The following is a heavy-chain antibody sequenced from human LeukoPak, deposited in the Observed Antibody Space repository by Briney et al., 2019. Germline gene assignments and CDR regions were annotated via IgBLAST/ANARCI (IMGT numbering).Heavy chain of an antibody. J-gene: IGHJ5*02. Sequence: GGSLRLSCAASGFTVSNNYMSWVRQAPGKGLEWVSVIYSGGTTHYADSVKGRFTISRDNSKNTLYLQRNSLRVEDTAVYYCARDGSSGWYWSDPWGQGTLVTVSS. CDR2: IYSGGTT. CDR1: GFTVSNNY. CDR3: ARDGSSGWYWSDP. D-gene: IGHD6-19*01. V-gene: IGHV3-66*01.